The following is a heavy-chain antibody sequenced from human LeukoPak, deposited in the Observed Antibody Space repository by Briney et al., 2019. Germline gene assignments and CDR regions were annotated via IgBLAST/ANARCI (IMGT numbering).Heavy chain of an antibody. Sequence: PSETLSLTCTVSGGSISSGSYYWGWIRQPPGKGLEWIGNIYYSGSTYYNPSLKSRVSISVDTSKNQFSLKLSSVTAADTAVYYCARQVRTRRVRGVIFDGFDPWGQGTLVTVSS. CDR3: ARQVRTRRVRGVIFDGFDP. V-gene: IGHV4-39*01. CDR2: IYYSGST. D-gene: IGHD3-10*01. J-gene: IGHJ5*02. CDR1: GGSISSGSYY.